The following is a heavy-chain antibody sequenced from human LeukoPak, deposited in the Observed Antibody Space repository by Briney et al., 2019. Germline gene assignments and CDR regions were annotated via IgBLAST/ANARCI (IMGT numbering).Heavy chain of an antibody. Sequence: GGSLRLSCAASGFTFSDYYMSWIRQAPGKGLEWVSYISSRGSTIYYADSVKGRFTISRDNAKNSLSLQMSSLRAEDTAVYYCASLYCSGWYWDFGAADADYMDVWGKGTTVTVSS. J-gene: IGHJ6*03. CDR3: ASLYCSGWYWDFGAADADYMDV. D-gene: IGHD6-19*01. CDR1: GFTFSDYY. CDR2: ISSRGSTI. V-gene: IGHV3-11*04.